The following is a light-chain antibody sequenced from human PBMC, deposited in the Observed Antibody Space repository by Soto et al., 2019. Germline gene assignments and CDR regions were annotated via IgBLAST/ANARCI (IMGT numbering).Light chain of an antibody. CDR2: DNS. CDR3: QSYDGSLGGSV. Sequence: QPVLTQPPSVSGAPGQTVTISCTGSTSNIGAGYDVHWYQQFPGTAPKLLIYDNSHRPSGVPDRFSGSKSYTSASLAITGLQAEDEADYHCQSYDGSLGGSVFGGGTKLTVL. J-gene: IGLJ2*01. CDR1: TSNIGAGYD. V-gene: IGLV1-40*01.